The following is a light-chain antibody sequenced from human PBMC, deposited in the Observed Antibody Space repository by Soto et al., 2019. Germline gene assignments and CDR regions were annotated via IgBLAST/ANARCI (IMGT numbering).Light chain of an antibody. V-gene: IGKV3-20*01. CDR1: QSVSSSY. CDR2: GAS. J-gene: IGKJ1*01. CDR3: QQYGSSLWT. Sequence: EIVLTQSPGTLSLSPGERATLSCRASQSVSSSYLAWYQQKPGQAPRLPNYGASSRATGIPDRFSGSGSGTDFTLTISRLEPEDFAVDYCQQYGSSLWTFGQGTKVEIK.